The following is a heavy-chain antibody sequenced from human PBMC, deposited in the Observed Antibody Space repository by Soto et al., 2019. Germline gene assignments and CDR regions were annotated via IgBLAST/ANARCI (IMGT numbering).Heavy chain of an antibody. CDR3: GRVFEN. V-gene: IGHV3-74*01. J-gene: IGHJ4*01. CDR2: ITHDGSGT. CDR1: GFIFTNYW. Sequence: EVEVVESGGGLVQPGESLRLSCAASGFIFTNYWMHWVRQVPGRGLVWVSGITHDGSGTKYADSVKGRFTISRDNAKNTVYLQMNMRRPEDTAVYYCGRVFENWGRGTLVTVSS.